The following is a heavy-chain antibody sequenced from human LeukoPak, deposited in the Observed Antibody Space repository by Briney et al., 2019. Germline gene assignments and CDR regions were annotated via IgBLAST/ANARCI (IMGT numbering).Heavy chain of an antibody. CDR3: TRLGEYSGSSDDY. J-gene: IGHJ4*02. CDR2: IRSKAKSYAT. D-gene: IGHD1-26*01. V-gene: IGHV3-73*01. CDR1: GFTFSGSA. Sequence: PGGSLRLSCAASGFTFSGSAMHWVRQASGKGLEGGGRIRSKAKSYATAYAESVKGRFTISRDGSKNTAYLQMNSLKTEDTAVYYCTRLGEYSGSSDDYWGQGTLVTVSS.